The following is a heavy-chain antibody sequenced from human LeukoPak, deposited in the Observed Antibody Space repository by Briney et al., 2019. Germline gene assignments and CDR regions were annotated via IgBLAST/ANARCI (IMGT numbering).Heavy chain of an antibody. V-gene: IGHV1-24*01. Sequence: GASVKLSCKVSGYTLTELSMHWVRQAPGKGLEWMGGFDPEDGETIYAQKFQGRVTMTEDTSTDTAYMELSSLRSEDTAVYYCATPIAAAGNWFDPWGQGTLVTVSS. CDR2: FDPEDGET. CDR3: ATPIAAAGNWFDP. CDR1: GYTLTELS. D-gene: IGHD6-13*01. J-gene: IGHJ5*02.